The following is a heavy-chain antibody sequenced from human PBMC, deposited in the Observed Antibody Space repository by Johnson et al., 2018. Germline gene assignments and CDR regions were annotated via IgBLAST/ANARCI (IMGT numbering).Heavy chain of an antibody. Sequence: QVQLVQSGGGVVQPGRSLRLSCAASGFFFNDYGMNWVRQAPGKGLEWVAIISYDGNIQYYADSVTGRFTISRDNSNNMVYLHMNSRRAEDTAVYYCAKDRTWFFARDGMDVWGQVTTVTVSS. V-gene: IGHV3-30*18. CDR1: GFFFNDYG. CDR3: AKDRTWFFARDGMDV. CDR2: ISYDGNIQ. D-gene: IGHD3/OR15-3a*01. J-gene: IGHJ6*02.